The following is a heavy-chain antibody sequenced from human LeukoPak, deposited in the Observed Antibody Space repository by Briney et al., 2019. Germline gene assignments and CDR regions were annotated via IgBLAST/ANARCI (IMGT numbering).Heavy chain of an antibody. CDR3: ARDLHSSSWFGYCFDY. V-gene: IGHV1-2*02. Sequence: GASVKVSCKASGYTFTSYGISWVRQAPGQGLEWMGWINPNTGGTNYAQKFQGRVTMTRDTSISTAYMELSRLRSDDTAVYYCARDLHSSSWFGYCFDYWGQGTLVTVSS. D-gene: IGHD6-13*01. J-gene: IGHJ4*02. CDR1: GYTFTSYG. CDR2: INPNTGGT.